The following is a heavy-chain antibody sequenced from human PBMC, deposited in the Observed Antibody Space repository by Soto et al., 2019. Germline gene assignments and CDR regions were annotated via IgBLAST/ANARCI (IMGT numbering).Heavy chain of an antibody. V-gene: IGHV3-48*03. CDR3: ATHSGWFVH. CDR1: GFTFSDSE. Sequence: PGGSLRLSCAASGFTFSDSEMDWVRQVPGRGLEWLAYISSSGSSIYYADSVKGRFTISRENAENSLFLLMNSLRAEDTAVYYCATHSGWFVHWGQGTLVTVFS. J-gene: IGHJ5*02. CDR2: ISSSGSSI. D-gene: IGHD1-26*01.